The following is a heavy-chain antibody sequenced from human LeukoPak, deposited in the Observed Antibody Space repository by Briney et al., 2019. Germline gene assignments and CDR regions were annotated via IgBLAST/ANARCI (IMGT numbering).Heavy chain of an antibody. CDR1: GFTFSSYG. V-gene: IGHV3-23*01. D-gene: IGHD6-13*01. CDR2: ISGSGGST. J-gene: IGHJ4*02. Sequence: GGSLRLSCAASGFTFSSYGMSWVRQAPGKGLEWVSTISGSGGSTYYADPVKGRFTISRDNSKNTLYLQMNSLRTEDTAVYYCAVQRTLWQQVLDHWGQGVLVTVSS. CDR3: AVQRTLWQQVLDH.